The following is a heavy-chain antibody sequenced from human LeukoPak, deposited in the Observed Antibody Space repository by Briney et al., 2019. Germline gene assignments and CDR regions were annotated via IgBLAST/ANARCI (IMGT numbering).Heavy chain of an antibody. D-gene: IGHD2-2*01. CDR1: GGSISSYY. Sequence: SETLSLTCTVSGGSISSYYWSWMRQPPGKGLEWIGYIYYSGSTNYNPSLKSRVTISVDTSKNQLYLKLSSVTAADTAVYYCAREGYCSSTSCSPHFDYWGQGTLVTVSS. J-gene: IGHJ4*02. CDR2: IYYSGST. V-gene: IGHV4-59*01. CDR3: AREGYCSSTSCSPHFDY.